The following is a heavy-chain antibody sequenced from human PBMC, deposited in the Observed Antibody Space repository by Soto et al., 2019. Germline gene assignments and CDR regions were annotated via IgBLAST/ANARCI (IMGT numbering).Heavy chain of an antibody. J-gene: IGHJ6*02. Sequence: EVQLVQSGAEVKKPGESLRISCKGSGYSFTSYWISWVRQMPGKGLEWMGRIDPSDSYTNYSPSFQGHVTISADKSISTAYLQWSSLKASDTAMYYCARHDPITMVRGVIPSGMDVWGQGTTVTVSS. CDR2: IDPSDSYT. CDR3: ARHDPITMVRGVIPSGMDV. V-gene: IGHV5-10-1*03. D-gene: IGHD3-10*01. CDR1: GYSFTSYW.